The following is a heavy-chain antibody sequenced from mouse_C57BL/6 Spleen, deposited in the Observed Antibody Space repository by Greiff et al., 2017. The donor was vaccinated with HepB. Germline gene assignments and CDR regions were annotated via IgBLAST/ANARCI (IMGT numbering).Heavy chain of an antibody. CDR3: ARHWDDYWDY. CDR2: ISSGVSYT. CDR1: GFTFSSYG. D-gene: IGHD4-1*01. Sequence: VQLKESGGDLVKPGVSLKLSCAASGFTFSSYGMSWVRQTPDKRLEWFATISSGVSYTYYPDSVKGRFTISRDNAKTPLYLHMSSLKAEATAMYYCARHWDDYWDYWGQGTTLTVSS. V-gene: IGHV5-6*01. J-gene: IGHJ2*01.